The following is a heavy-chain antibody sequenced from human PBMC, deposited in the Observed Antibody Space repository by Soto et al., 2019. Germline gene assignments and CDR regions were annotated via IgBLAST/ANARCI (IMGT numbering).Heavy chain of an antibody. J-gene: IGHJ4*02. CDR1: GGSISTYY. CDR2: IYYLGRT. CDR3: VSHRNYIVVYGSFFDY. Sequence: PSETLSLTCTLSGGSISTYYWNWIRQPPGKGLEWIGYIYYLGRTNYNPSLRGRVTMSIDTSKNQFSLKLTSVTAADTAVYFCVSHRNYIVVYGSFFDYWSQGTLVTVSS. D-gene: IGHD3-22*01. V-gene: IGHV4-59*08.